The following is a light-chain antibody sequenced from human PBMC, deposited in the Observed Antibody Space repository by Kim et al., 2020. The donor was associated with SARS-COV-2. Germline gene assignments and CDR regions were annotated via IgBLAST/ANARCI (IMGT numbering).Light chain of an antibody. CDR3: LQDNTYPIT. CDR2: RAS. Sequence: ASGGDRVTLTCRASQDIGSYLGWYQQNPGKAPKLLIYRASSLQSGVPSRFSGSGSGTEFTLTISSLQPEDVAIYFCLQDNTYPITFGQGTQLEIK. CDR1: QDIGSY. J-gene: IGKJ5*01. V-gene: IGKV1-17*01.